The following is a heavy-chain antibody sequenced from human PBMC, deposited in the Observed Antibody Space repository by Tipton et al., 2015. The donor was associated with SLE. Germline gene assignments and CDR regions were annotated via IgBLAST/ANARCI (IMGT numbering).Heavy chain of an antibody. Sequence: TLSLTCTVSGGSISSHYWSWIRQPPGKGLEWIGYIYYSGSTNYNPSLKSRVTISVDTSKNQFSLKLSSVTAADTAVYYCARGLSSSSWYGDDAFDIWGQGTMVTVSS. CDR3: ARGLSSSSWYGDDAFDI. V-gene: IGHV4-59*11. CDR1: GGSISSHY. CDR2: IYYSGST. D-gene: IGHD6-13*01. J-gene: IGHJ3*02.